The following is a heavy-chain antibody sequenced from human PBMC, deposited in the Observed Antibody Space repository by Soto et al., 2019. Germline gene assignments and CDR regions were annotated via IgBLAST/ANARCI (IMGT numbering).Heavy chain of an antibody. Sequence: GASVKVSCKASGYTFTSYGISWVRQAPGQGLEWMGWISAYIGNTNYAQKLQGRVTITTDKSTSTVYMEMSSLRSDDTAVYYCARSPADSTGYKYYFDYWGQGTLVTV. V-gene: IGHV1-18*01. J-gene: IGHJ4*02. CDR1: GYTFTSYG. D-gene: IGHD3-22*01. CDR2: ISAYIGNT. CDR3: ARSPADSTGYKYYFDY.